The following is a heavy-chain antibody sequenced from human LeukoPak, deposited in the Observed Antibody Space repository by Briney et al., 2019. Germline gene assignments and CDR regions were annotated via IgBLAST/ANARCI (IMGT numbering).Heavy chain of an antibody. CDR1: GGSISSYY. CDR3: ARDSRRDGYNLDY. D-gene: IGHD5-24*01. CDR2: IHYSGST. J-gene: IGHJ4*02. Sequence: SETLSLTCIVSGGSISSYYWSWIRQPPGKGLEWIGYIHYSGSTHYNPSLKSRVTISRDTSKNEFSLKLSSVTAADTAVYYCARDSRRDGYNLDYWGRGTLVTVSS. V-gene: IGHV4-59*12.